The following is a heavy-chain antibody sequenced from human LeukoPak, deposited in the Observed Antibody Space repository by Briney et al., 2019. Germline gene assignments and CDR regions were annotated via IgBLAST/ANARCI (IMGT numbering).Heavy chain of an antibody. Sequence: GGSLRLSCAASGFTFSSYSMNWVRQAPGKGLEWVSSISSSSSYIYYADSVKGRFTISRDNAKNSLYLQMNSLRAEDTAVYYCARDQSGYSSSWYRSGVGYWGQGTLVTVSS. V-gene: IGHV3-21*01. CDR3: ARDQSGYSSSWYRSGVGY. D-gene: IGHD6-13*01. CDR1: GFTFSSYS. J-gene: IGHJ4*02. CDR2: ISSSSSYI.